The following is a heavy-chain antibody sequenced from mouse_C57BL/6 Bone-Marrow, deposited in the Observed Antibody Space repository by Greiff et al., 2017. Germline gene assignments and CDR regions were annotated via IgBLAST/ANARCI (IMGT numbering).Heavy chain of an antibody. CDR2: IYPGDGDT. Sequence: VQLQQSGPELVKPGASVKISCKASGYAFSSSWMNWVKQRPGKGLEWIGRIYPGDGDTNYNGKFKGKATLTADKSSSTAYMQLSSLTSEDSAVYFCARYYYGSRYAMDYWGQGTSVTVSS. CDR3: ARYYYGSRYAMDY. CDR1: GYAFSSSW. D-gene: IGHD1-1*01. J-gene: IGHJ4*01. V-gene: IGHV1-82*01.